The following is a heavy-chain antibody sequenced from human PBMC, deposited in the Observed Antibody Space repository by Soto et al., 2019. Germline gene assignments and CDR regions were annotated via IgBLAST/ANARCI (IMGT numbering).Heavy chain of an antibody. Sequence: LVESGGGLVQPGGSLRLSCAASGFTFSNIWMSWVRRSPEKGPAWVASISPDGGEIYYVDSVKGRFTISRDNTRNSLYLQMNSLRAEDTAVDYCAKGPRWGQGTLVTVSS. V-gene: IGHV3-7*01. CDR3: AKGPR. CDR1: GFTFSNIW. J-gene: IGHJ4*02. CDR2: ISPDGGEI.